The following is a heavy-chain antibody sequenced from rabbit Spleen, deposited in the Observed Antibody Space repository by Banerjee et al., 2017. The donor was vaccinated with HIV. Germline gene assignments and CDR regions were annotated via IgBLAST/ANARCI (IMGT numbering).Heavy chain of an antibody. J-gene: IGHJ4*01. CDR2: INTDIPTT. D-gene: IGHD1-1*01. Sequence: QQLVESGGGLVKPGASLTLTCKASGFDFSRGYDMCWVRQAPGKGLEWIGCINTDIPTTYYAPWAKGRATISRTSSTTVILQMTSLADADTATYFCARGDTTYYRAINFWGPGTLVTVS. V-gene: IGHV1S40*01. CDR3: ARGDTTYYRAINF. CDR1: GFDFSRGYD.